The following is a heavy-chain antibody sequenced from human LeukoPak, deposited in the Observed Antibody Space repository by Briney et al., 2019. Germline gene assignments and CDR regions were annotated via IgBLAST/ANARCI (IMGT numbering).Heavy chain of an antibody. Sequence: GGALRLSCAASGFTFSSYEMNWVRQAPGKGLEWVSYISSSGSTIYYADSVKGRFTISRDNAKNSLYLQMNSLRAEDTAVYYCARVAVVAATPHFDYWGQGTLVTVSS. D-gene: IGHD2-15*01. CDR2: ISSSGSTI. J-gene: IGHJ4*02. CDR3: ARVAVVAATPHFDY. V-gene: IGHV3-48*03. CDR1: GFTFSSYE.